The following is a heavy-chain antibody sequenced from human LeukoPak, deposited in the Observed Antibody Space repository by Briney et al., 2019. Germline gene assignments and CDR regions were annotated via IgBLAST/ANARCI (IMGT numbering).Heavy chain of an antibody. CDR2: LSSSGSTK. CDR3: ARGGALSGSYWGNYYYYGMDV. CDR1: GFAQRESY. V-gene: IGHV3-11*01. D-gene: IGHD1-26*01. Sequence: GGSLRLSCDAYGFAQRESYKSWTRPAPGKGLESVSYLSSSGSTKHYADSVKGRFTIPRDNAKNSLYLQMNSLRAEDTAVYYCARGGALSGSYWGNYYYYGMDVWGQGTTVTVSS. J-gene: IGHJ6*02.